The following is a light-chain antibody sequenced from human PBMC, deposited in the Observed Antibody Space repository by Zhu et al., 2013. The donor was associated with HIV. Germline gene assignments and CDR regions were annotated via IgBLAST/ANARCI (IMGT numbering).Light chain of an antibody. Sequence: DIQMIQSPSSVSASVGDRVTITCRASQSISSWLAWYQQKPGKAPKLLIYDASSLESGVPSRFSGSGSGTEFTLTISSLQPDDFATYYCQHYNHYPWEFGQGTKVEVK. J-gene: IGKJ1*01. CDR2: DAS. CDR3: QHYNHYPWE. V-gene: IGKV1-5*01. CDR1: QSISSW.